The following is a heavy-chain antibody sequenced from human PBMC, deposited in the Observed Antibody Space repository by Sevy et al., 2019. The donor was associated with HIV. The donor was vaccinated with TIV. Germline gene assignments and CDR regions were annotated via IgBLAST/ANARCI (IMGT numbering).Heavy chain of an antibody. V-gene: IGHV3-21*01. Sequence: GGSLRLSCAASGLTFSSYSMNWVRQAPGKGLEWVSPISSSSSYIYYADSVKGRFTISRDNAKNSLYLQMNSLRAEDTAVYYCARVGTLVVPAATAHYYYYGMDVWGQGTTVTVSS. J-gene: IGHJ6*02. D-gene: IGHD2-2*01. CDR1: GLTFSSYS. CDR2: ISSSSSYI. CDR3: ARVGTLVVPAATAHYYYYGMDV.